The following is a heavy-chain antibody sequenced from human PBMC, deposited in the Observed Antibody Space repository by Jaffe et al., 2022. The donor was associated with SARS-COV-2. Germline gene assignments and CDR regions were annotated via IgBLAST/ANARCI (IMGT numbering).Heavy chain of an antibody. CDR1: GFTFSSYA. V-gene: IGHV3-30-3*01. D-gene: IGHD4-17*01. CDR3: ARVSDDYGDSKPDY. J-gene: IGHJ4*02. Sequence: QVQLVESGGGVVQPGRSLRLSCAASGFTFSSYAMHWVRQAPGKGLEWVAVISYDGSNKYYADSVKGRFTISRDNSKNTLYLQMNSLRAEDTAVYYCARVSDDYGDSKPDYWGQGTLVTVSS. CDR2: ISYDGSNK.